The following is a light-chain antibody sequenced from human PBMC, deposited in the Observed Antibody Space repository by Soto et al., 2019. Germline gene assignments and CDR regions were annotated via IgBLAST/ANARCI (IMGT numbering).Light chain of an antibody. J-gene: IGLJ2*01. Sequence: QPVLTQPASVSGSPGQSITIPCTGTSSDVGSYNLVSWYQQHPGKAHKLMIYEGSKRPSGVSNRFSGSKSGNTASLTISGLQAEDEADYYCCSYAGSRVVFGGGTKVTVL. CDR3: CSYAGSRVV. CDR2: EGS. CDR1: SSDVGSYNL. V-gene: IGLV2-23*01.